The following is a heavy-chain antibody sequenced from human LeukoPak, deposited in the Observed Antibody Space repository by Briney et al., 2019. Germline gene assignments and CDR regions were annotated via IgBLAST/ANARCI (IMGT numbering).Heavy chain of an antibody. D-gene: IGHD3/OR15-3a*01. J-gene: IGHJ4*02. CDR3: ARDLDWGGFDY. V-gene: IGHV3-74*01. Sequence: GGSLRLSCAASGFTFSSYWMHWLRQAPGKGLVWVSHINSDGSSTSYADSVKGRFTISRDNAKNTLYLQMNSLRAEDTAVYYCARDLDWGGFDYWGQGTLVTVSS. CDR2: INSDGSST. CDR1: GFTFSSYW.